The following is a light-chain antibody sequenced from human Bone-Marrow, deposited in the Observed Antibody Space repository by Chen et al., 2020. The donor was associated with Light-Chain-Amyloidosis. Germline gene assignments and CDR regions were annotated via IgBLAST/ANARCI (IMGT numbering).Light chain of an antibody. CDR3: QQYDVWPPYT. CDR2: GAS. Sequence: EVVMTQSPATLSVSPGETATLSCRASRTVGINLAWYQQKPGQAPRLLINGASARVTGVPARFSGSGSGTDSTLTITGLQSEDFAVYYCQQYDVWPPYTFGQGTQLEIK. CDR1: RTVGIN. V-gene: IGKV3-15*01. J-gene: IGKJ2*01.